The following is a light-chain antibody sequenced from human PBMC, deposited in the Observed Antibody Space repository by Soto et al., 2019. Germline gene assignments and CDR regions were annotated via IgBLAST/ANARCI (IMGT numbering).Light chain of an antibody. CDR3: SSYAGSNVV. V-gene: IGLV2-8*01. Sequence: QSALTQPPSASGSPGQSVTISCTGTSTDVGGYDYVSWYQQYPGKAPKLMIYEVDKRPSGVPDLFSGSKSGNTASLTVSGLQAEDEADYYCSSYAGSNVVFGGGTKLTVL. CDR1: STDVGGYDY. J-gene: IGLJ2*01. CDR2: EVD.